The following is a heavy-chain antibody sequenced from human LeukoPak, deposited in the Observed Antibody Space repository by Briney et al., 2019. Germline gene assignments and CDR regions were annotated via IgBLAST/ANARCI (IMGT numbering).Heavy chain of an antibody. Sequence: GGSLRLSCAASGFTFSSYWMHWVRQAPGRGLVWVSRINNDGSSASYADSVKGRFTISRDNAKNTLHLQMNSLRAEDTAVYYCARVRSAAAVDYWGQGTLVTVSS. CDR3: ARVRSAAAVDY. CDR2: INNDGSSA. J-gene: IGHJ4*02. CDR1: GFTFSSYW. V-gene: IGHV3-74*01.